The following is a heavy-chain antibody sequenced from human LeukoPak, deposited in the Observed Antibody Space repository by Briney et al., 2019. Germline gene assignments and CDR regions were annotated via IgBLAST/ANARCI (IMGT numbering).Heavy chain of an antibody. CDR1: GFTFSSYW. CDR3: ARAGSSSPRSGGYYYYYMDV. CDR2: IKQDGSGR. D-gene: IGHD6-6*01. Sequence: GGALRLSCADSGFTFSSYWMSWVRQAPGKGLEWVANIKQDGSGRYYVDSVKGRFTISRDNAKNSLYLQMNSLRAEDTAVYYCARAGSSSPRSGGYYYYYMDVWGKGTTVTVSS. V-gene: IGHV3-7*01. J-gene: IGHJ6*03.